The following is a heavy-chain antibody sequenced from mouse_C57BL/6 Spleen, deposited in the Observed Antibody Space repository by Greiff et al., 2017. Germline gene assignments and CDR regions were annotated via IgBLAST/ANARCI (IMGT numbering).Heavy chain of an antibody. V-gene: IGHV5-9*01. CDR3: AKVDYNGSSPWYFDV. CDR1: GFTFSSYT. D-gene: IGHD1-1*01. CDR2: ISGGGGNT. J-gene: IGHJ1*03. Sequence: EVQLVESGGGLVKPGGSLKLSCAASGFTFSSYTMSWVRQTPEKRLEWVATISGGGGNTYYPDSVKGRFTISRDNAKNTLYLQMSSLRSEDTALYYCAKVDYNGSSPWYFDVWGTGTTVTVSS.